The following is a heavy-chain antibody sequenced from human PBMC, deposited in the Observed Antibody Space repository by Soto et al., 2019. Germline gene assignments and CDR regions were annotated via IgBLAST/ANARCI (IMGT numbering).Heavy chain of an antibody. D-gene: IGHD3-22*01. J-gene: IGHJ4*02. Sequence: PGGSLRLSCAASGGPFSTQAMHWVRQATGKGLEWVAVISYDGSKIYYADSVKGRFTISRDNSKNTLYLQMNSLRAEDTAVYYCAKVRPGYYDSSGYYDYWGQGTLVTVSS. CDR2: ISYDGSKI. CDR1: GGPFSTQA. V-gene: IGHV3-30-3*01. CDR3: AKVRPGYYDSSGYYDY.